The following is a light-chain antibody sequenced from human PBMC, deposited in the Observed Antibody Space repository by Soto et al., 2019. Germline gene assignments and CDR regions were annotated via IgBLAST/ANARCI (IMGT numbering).Light chain of an antibody. Sequence: DILMAQSPSFLSASVGDIVTITCRASQSISTWVAWYQQKPGKAPKLLIYKTSSLESGVPSRFRGSGSGTEFTLTISSLQPDDFATYYCQQYNSYWTFGQGTKVDIK. CDR2: KTS. V-gene: IGKV1-5*03. CDR1: QSISTW. CDR3: QQYNSYWT. J-gene: IGKJ1*01.